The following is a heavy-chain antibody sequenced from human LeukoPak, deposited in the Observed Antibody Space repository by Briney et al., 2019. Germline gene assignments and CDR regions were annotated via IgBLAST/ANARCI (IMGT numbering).Heavy chain of an antibody. CDR1: GFTFSDYY. CDR3: ARGPLYSSSVYYFDY. Sequence: GGSLRLSCAASGFTFSDYYMSWIRQAPGKGLEWVLYISSSGSTIYYADSVKGRFTISRDNAKNSLYLQMNSLRAEDTAVYYCARGPLYSSSVYYFDYWGQGTLVTVSS. J-gene: IGHJ4*02. V-gene: IGHV3-11*01. CDR2: ISSSGSTI. D-gene: IGHD6-13*01.